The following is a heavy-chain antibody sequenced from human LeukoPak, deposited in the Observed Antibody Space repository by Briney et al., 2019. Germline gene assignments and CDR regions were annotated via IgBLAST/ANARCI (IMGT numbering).Heavy chain of an antibody. CDR2: IYSSGST. Sequence: SETLSLTCTASGDSISSGGFHWSWIRQPPGKGLEWIGYIYSSGSTNYNPSLRSRVTISVDTSKNQFSLKLRSVTAADTAVYYCARALNFDYWGQGTLVTVSS. CDR1: GDSISSGGFH. V-gene: IGHV4-61*08. J-gene: IGHJ4*02. CDR3: ARALNFDY.